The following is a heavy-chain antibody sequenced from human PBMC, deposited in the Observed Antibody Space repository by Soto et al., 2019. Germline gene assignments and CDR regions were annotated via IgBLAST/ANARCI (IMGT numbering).Heavy chain of an antibody. Sequence: EVQLLDSGGGLVQPGGSLRLSCAASGFTFNNYAMTWVRQAPGKGLEWVSAISGGGDTTSYADSVKGRFTVSRDGSKNTLYLQMSSLRAEDPALYYCAKRRGGSGSLTPRVDFWGQGTLVTVSS. CDR2: ISGGGDTT. CDR1: GFTFNNYA. D-gene: IGHD3-10*01. V-gene: IGHV3-23*01. J-gene: IGHJ4*02. CDR3: AKRRGGSGSLTPRVDF.